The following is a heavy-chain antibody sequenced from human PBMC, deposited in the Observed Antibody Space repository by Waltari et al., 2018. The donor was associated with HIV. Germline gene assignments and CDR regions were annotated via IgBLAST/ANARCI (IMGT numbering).Heavy chain of an antibody. CDR2: ISSSSSYT. Sequence: LSCAASGFTFSDYYMSWIRQAPGKGLEWVSYISSSSSYTNYADSVKGRFTISRDNAKNSLYLQMNSLRAEDTAVYYCAPAAADLGLYYFDYWGQGTLVTVSS. CDR1: GFTFSDYY. D-gene: IGHD6-13*01. V-gene: IGHV3-11*03. J-gene: IGHJ4*02. CDR3: APAAADLGLYYFDY.